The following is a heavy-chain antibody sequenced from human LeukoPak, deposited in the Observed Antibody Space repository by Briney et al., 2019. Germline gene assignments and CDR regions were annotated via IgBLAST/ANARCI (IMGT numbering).Heavy chain of an antibody. D-gene: IGHD3-22*01. CDR1: GFTFSDYY. CDR3: ASQTYYYGSSGYYPGGIDY. J-gene: IGHJ4*02. V-gene: IGHV3-11*06. Sequence: GGSLRLSCAASGFTFSDYYMSWIRQAPGKGLEWVSYISSSSNYTNYADSVKGRFTISRDNAKNSLYLQMNSLRAEDTAVYYCASQTYYYGSSGYYPGGIDYWGQGTLVTVSS. CDR2: ISSSSNYT.